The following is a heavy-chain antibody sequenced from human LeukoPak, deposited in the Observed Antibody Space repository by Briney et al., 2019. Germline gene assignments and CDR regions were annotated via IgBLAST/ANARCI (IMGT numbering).Heavy chain of an antibody. Sequence: PGRSLRLSCAASGFTFSSYAMHWVRQAPGKGLEWVAVISYDGSNKYYADSVKGRFTTPRDNSKNTLYLQMNSLRAEDTAVYYCASFSYYYGSGSRQDYFDYWGQGTLVTVSS. J-gene: IGHJ4*02. CDR2: ISYDGSNK. CDR3: ASFSYYYGSGSRQDYFDY. V-gene: IGHV3-30*04. CDR1: GFTFSSYA. D-gene: IGHD3-10*01.